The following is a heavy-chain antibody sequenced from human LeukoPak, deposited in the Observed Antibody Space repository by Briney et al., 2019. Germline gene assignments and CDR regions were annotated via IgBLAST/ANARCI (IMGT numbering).Heavy chain of an antibody. CDR3: ARGLEEGSGSYYNHYYYMDV. CDR1: GGSISSYY. Sequence: SETLSLTCTVSGGSISSYYWSWIRQPPGKGLEWIGYIYYSGSTNYNPSLKSRVTISVDTSKNQFSLKLSSVTAADTAVYYCARGLEEGSGSYYNHYYYMDVWGKGTTVTISS. J-gene: IGHJ6*03. CDR2: IYYSGST. V-gene: IGHV4-59*01. D-gene: IGHD3-10*01.